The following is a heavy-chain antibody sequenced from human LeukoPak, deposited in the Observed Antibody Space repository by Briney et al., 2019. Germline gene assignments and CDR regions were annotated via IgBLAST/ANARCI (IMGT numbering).Heavy chain of an antibody. Sequence: SETLSLTYTVSGGSISSGSYYWSWIRQPAGKGLEWIGRIYTSGSTNYNPSLKSRVTISVDTSKNQFSLKLSSVTAADTAVYYCARGHPNNYYDSSGHAFDIWGQGTMVTVSS. CDR3: ARGHPNNYYDSSGHAFDI. J-gene: IGHJ3*02. CDR2: IYTSGST. D-gene: IGHD3-22*01. CDR1: GGSISSGSYY. V-gene: IGHV4-61*02.